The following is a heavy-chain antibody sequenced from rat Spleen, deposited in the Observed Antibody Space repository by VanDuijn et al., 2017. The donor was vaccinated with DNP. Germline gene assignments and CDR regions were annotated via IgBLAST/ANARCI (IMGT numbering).Heavy chain of an antibody. CDR3: TRTLMYTTDHYYAPFDA. Sequence: EVQLQESGSGLVKPSQSLSLTCSVTGYSITSNYWGWIRKFPGNKMEWIGHIDYSGATTYNPSLKSRISITRDTSNNQFFLQLNSVSTEDTATYYCTRTLMYTTDHYYAPFDAWGQGTSVTVSS. V-gene: IGHV3-1*01. CDR2: IDYSGAT. D-gene: IGHD1-6*01. CDR1: GYSITSNY. J-gene: IGHJ4*01.